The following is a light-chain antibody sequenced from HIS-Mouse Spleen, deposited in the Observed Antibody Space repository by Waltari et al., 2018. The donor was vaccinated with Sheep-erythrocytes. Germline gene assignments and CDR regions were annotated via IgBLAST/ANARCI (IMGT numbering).Light chain of an antibody. Sequence: EIVLTQSPGTLSLSPGERATLSCRASQSVSSSYLAWYQQKPGQALRLLIYGASSRATGIPDRVSGSWSGTDFTRTISRLEPEDFAVYYCQQYGSSPRTFGQGTKVEIK. J-gene: IGKJ1*01. CDR3: QQYGSSPRT. CDR2: GAS. V-gene: IGKV3-20*01. CDR1: QSVSSSY.